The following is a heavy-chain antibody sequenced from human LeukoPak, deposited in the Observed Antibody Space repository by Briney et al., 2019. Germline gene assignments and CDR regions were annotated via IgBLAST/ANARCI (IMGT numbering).Heavy chain of an antibody. Sequence: GGSLRLSCAASGFTFSSYAMHWVRQAPGKGLEWVAVISHDGSNKYYADSVKGRFTISRDNSKNTLYLQMNSLRAEDTAVYYCARDGAVAGYDAFDIWGQGTMVTVSS. J-gene: IGHJ3*02. CDR3: ARDGAVAGYDAFDI. CDR2: ISHDGSNK. D-gene: IGHD6-19*01. V-gene: IGHV3-30-3*01. CDR1: GFTFSSYA.